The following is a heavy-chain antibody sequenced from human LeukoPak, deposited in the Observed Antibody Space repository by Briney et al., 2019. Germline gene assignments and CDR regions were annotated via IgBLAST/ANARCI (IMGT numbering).Heavy chain of an antibody. J-gene: IGHJ4*02. Sequence: PGGSLRLSCAASGFTFSSYSTNWVRQAPGKGLEWVSSISSSSSYIYYADSVKGRFTISRDNAKNSLYLQMNSLRAEDTAVYYCARGQVSYYYDSSGYYSTPLDYWGQGTLLTVSS. CDR2: ISSSSSYI. V-gene: IGHV3-21*01. D-gene: IGHD3-22*01. CDR1: GFTFSSYS. CDR3: ARGQVSYYYDSSGYYSTPLDY.